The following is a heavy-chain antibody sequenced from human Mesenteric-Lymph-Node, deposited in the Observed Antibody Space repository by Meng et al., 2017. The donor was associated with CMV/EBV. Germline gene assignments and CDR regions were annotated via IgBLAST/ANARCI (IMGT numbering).Heavy chain of an antibody. J-gene: IGHJ5*02. CDR2: INPNSGVS. Sequence: QVQLVQSRAQVGNPWASVMVSCKASGYTFTDFYIHWVRQAPGQGLEWMGRINPNSGVSNSAQNFQGRVTMTRDTSISTAYMELGRLTSDDTAVYYCARDNVNPEGFDPWGQGTLVTVSS. CDR1: GYTFTDFY. CDR3: ARDNVNPEGFDP. D-gene: IGHD2/OR15-2a*01. V-gene: IGHV1-2*06.